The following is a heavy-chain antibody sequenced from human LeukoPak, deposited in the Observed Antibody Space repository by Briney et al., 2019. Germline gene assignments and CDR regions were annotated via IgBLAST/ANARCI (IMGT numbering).Heavy chain of an antibody. Sequence: SETLSLTCTVSGGSISSYYWSWIRQPPGKGLEWIGYIYYTGITDYSPSLKSRVTISVDTSKNQFSLKLSSVTAADTAVYYCARSTYSSGPVDYWGQGTLVTVSS. V-gene: IGHV4-59*08. D-gene: IGHD6-19*01. CDR2: IYYTGIT. CDR3: ARSTYSSGPVDY. J-gene: IGHJ4*02. CDR1: GGSISSYY.